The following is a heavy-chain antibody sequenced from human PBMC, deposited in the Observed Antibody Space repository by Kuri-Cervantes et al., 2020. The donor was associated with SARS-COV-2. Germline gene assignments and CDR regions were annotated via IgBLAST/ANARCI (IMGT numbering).Heavy chain of an antibody. CDR2: ISSSGSTI. D-gene: IGHD3-10*01. Sequence: GGSLRLSCAASGFTFSSYEMNWVRQAPGKGLEWVSYISSSGSTINYADSVKGRFTISRDNANNSLYLQMNSLRAEDTAVYYCARDSAEVPGANPGSYYYYGMDVWGQGTTVTVSS. CDR1: GFTFSSYE. J-gene: IGHJ6*02. CDR3: ARDSAEVPGANPGSYYYYGMDV. V-gene: IGHV3-48*03.